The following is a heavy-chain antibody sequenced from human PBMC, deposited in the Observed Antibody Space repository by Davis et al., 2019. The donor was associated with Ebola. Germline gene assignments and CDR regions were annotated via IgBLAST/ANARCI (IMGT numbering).Heavy chain of an antibody. V-gene: IGHV3-23*01. D-gene: IGHD6-13*01. CDR1: GFTFSNSA. CDR2: VSGSGDTT. CDR3: ARGDGYSSSWPNYYYYYGMDV. Sequence: GESLKISCAASGFTFSNSAMSWVRQAPGKGLEWVSAVSGSGDTTYYADSVKGRFTISRDNAKNSLYLQMNSLRAEDTAVYYCARGDGYSSSWPNYYYYYGMDVWGQGTTVTVSS. J-gene: IGHJ6*02.